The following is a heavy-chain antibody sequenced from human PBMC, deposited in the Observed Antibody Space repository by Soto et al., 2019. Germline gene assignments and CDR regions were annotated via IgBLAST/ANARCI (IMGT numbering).Heavy chain of an antibody. CDR1: GCTFSSYS. CDR2: ISSSSSTI. CDR3: ARDGRGARYCSGGSCSDDAFDI. Sequence: LRLSCAAAGCTFSSYSMNLVRQAPLNGLEWVSYISSSSSTIYYADSVKGRFTISRDNAENSLYLQMNSLRDEDTAVYYCARDGRGARYCSGGSCSDDAFDIWGQGTMVTVSS. D-gene: IGHD2-15*01. V-gene: IGHV3-48*02. J-gene: IGHJ3*02.